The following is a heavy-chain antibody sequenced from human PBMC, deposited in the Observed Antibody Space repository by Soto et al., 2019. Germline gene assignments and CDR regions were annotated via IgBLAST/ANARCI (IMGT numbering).Heavy chain of an antibody. CDR2: ISSSSSTI. CDR3: ARARFLEWSTPNPDYYYYYYYMDV. J-gene: IGHJ6*03. Sequence: GGSLRLSCAASGFTFSSYSMNWVRQAPGKGLEWVSYISSSSSTIYYADSVKGRFTISRDNAKNSLYLQMNSLRAEDTAVYYCARARFLEWSTPNPDYYYYYYYMDVWGKGTTVTVSS. V-gene: IGHV3-48*01. D-gene: IGHD3-3*01. CDR1: GFTFSSYS.